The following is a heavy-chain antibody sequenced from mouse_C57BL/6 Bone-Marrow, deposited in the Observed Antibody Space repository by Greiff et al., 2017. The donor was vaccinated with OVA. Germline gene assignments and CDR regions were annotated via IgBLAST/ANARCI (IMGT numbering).Heavy chain of an antibody. J-gene: IGHJ4*01. CDR3: ARPPYDYDDAMDY. CDR2: ISNGGGST. Sequence: EVKLMESGGGLVQPGGSLKLSCAASGFTFSDYYMYWVRQTPEKRLEWVAYISNGGGSTYYPDTVKGRFTISRDNAKNTLYLQMSRLKSEDTATYYCARPPYDYDDAMDYWGQGTSVTVSA. V-gene: IGHV5-12*01. CDR1: GFTFSDYY. D-gene: IGHD2-4*01.